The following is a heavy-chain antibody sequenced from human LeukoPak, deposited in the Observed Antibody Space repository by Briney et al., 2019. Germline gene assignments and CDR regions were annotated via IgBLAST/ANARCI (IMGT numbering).Heavy chain of an antibody. D-gene: IGHD6-13*01. J-gene: IGHJ4*02. CDR2: ISYYGSNK. CDR3: AKESWQQQPWDY. Sequence: GGSLRLSCPASGFTVGSYGIHWVRQAAGEGLGWVGVISYYGSNKYYADSGKGRVTISRDNSKHPLYLQINRLRAEDTAVYYCAKESWQQQPWDYWGKGNLLPVSS. V-gene: IGHV3-30*18. CDR1: GFTVGSYG.